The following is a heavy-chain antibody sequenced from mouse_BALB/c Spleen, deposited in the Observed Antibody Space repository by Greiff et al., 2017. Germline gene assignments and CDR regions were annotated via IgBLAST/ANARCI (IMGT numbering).Heavy chain of an antibody. Sequence: LVKTGASVKISCKASGYSFTGYYMHWVKQSHGKSLEWIGYISCYNGATSYNQKFKGKATFTVDTSSSTAYMQFNSLTSEDSAVYYGARGATGAKGGYYFDYWGQGTTLTVSS. CDR1: GYSFTGYY. V-gene: IGHV1S34*01. CDR2: ISCYNGAT. J-gene: IGHJ2*01. D-gene: IGHD4-1*02. CDR3: ARGATGAKGGYYFDY.